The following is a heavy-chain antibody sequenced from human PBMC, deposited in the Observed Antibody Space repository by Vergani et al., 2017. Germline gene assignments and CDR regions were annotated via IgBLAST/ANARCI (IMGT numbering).Heavy chain of an antibody. CDR1: GYTFTGYY. CDR2: INPNSGGT. CDR3: ARENCNSTSCYFDY. Sequence: QVQLVQSGAEVKKPGASVKVSCKASGYTFTGYYMHWVRQAPGQGLEWMGWINPNSGGTNYAQKFQGRVTMTRDTSISTAYMELGRLRSDGTAVYYCARENCNSTSCYFDYWGQGTLVTVSS. J-gene: IGHJ4*02. V-gene: IGHV1-2*02. D-gene: IGHD2-2*01.